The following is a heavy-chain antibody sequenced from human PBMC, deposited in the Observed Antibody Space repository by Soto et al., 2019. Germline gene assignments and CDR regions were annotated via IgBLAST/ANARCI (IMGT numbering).Heavy chain of an antibody. Sequence: EVQLVESGGGLVQPGGSLRLSGAASGLIFSSYWMPWVRQAPGKGLEWVANIKHDGSEKYYVDSVKGRFTISRDNAKNSVYLQMNSLRAEDTAAYYCAEGGSYHDYWGQGTLVTVFS. V-gene: IGHV3-7*05. CDR3: AEGGSYHDY. D-gene: IGHD1-26*01. CDR2: IKHDGSEK. CDR1: GLIFSSYW. J-gene: IGHJ4*02.